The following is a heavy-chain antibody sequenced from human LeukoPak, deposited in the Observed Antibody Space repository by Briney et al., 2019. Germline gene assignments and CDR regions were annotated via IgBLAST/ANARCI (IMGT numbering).Heavy chain of an antibody. D-gene: IGHD1-7*01. J-gene: IGHJ3*01. V-gene: IGHV4-38-2*02. CDR2: IFHSGNS. CDR3: ARVGYNWNLWFDF. CDR1: GYSMSSGYY. Sequence: PSETLSLTCTVSGYSMSSGYYWGWIRQPPGKGLQWIGSIFHSGNSYYNPSLKSRVTISVDPSKNQFSLKVNSVTAADTAVYYCARVGYNWNLWFDFWGQGTTVTVSS.